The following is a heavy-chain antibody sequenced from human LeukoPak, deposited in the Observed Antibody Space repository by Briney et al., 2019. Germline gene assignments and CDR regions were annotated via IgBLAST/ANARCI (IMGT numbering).Heavy chain of an antibody. CDR1: RYSFTSYG. CDR2: ISTDNGNT. CDR3: ARGYSYGYGPLDY. J-gene: IGHJ4*02. V-gene: IGHV1-18*01. D-gene: IGHD5-18*01. Sequence: ASVKVSCKASRYSFTSYGINWVRQAPGQGLEWMGWISTDNGNTDYAQNLQGRVTMTTDTSTSTAYMELRSLRSDDTAVYYCARGYSYGYGPLDYWGQGTLVTVSS.